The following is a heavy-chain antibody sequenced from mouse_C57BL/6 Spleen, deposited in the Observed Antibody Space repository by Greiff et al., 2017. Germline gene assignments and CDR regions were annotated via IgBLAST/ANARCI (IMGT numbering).Heavy chain of an antibody. D-gene: IGHD1-1*01. Sequence: QVQLQQPGTELVKPGASVKLSCKASGYTFTSYWMHWVKQRPGQGLEWIGNINPSNGGTNYNEKFKSKATLTVDKTSSTAYMQLSSLTSEDSAVYYCARWITTVVARYFDYWGQGTTLTVSS. CDR2: INPSNGGT. V-gene: IGHV1-53*01. CDR1: GYTFTSYW. CDR3: ARWITTVVARYFDY. J-gene: IGHJ2*01.